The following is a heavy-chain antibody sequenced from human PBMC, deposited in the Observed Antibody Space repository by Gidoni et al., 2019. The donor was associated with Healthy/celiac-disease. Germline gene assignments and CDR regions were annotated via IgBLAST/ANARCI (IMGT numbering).Heavy chain of an antibody. D-gene: IGHD3-10*01. CDR3: ARPLWFGTDGLYYGMDV. CDR2: INAGNGNT. Sequence: QVQLVQSGAEVKKPGASVKVSCKASGYTFTRYAMHWVRQAPGQRLEWMGWINAGNGNTKYSQKFQGRVTITRDTSASTAYMELSSLRSEDTAVYYCARPLWFGTDGLYYGMDVWGQGTTVTVSS. J-gene: IGHJ6*02. V-gene: IGHV1-3*01. CDR1: GYTFTRYA.